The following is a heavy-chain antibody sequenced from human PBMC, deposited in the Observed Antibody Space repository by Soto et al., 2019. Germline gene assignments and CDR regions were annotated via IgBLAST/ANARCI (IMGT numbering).Heavy chain of an antibody. CDR2: ISYTGANQ. CDR3: ARDAFLYSRGAYYDH. D-gene: IGHD4-4*01. CDR1: GFTFSTYA. J-gene: IGHJ4*02. Sequence: QVRLVESGGGAVQPGDSLRLSCDASGFTFSTYALHWVRQAPGKGLEWVAFISYTGANQYYADSVKGRFTVSRDNSKNIASLQMTSLKPEDSAVYYWARDAFLYSRGAYYDHWCQGTLVTVSS. V-gene: IGHV3-30-3*01.